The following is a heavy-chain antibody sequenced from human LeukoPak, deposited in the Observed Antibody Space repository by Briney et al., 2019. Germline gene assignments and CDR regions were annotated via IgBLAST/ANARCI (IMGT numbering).Heavy chain of an antibody. CDR3: AKGGGGRLIYYYYMDV. D-gene: IGHD3-16*01. J-gene: IGHJ6*03. CDR2: INWDGGST. Sequence: GGSLRLSCAASGFPFDDYGMNWVRQVPGKGLEWVSGINWDGGSTGYADSVKGRFTISRDNAKNSLYLQMNSLRAEDMALYYCAKGGGGRLIYYYYMDVWGKGTTVTVSS. CDR1: GFPFDDYG. V-gene: IGHV3-20*04.